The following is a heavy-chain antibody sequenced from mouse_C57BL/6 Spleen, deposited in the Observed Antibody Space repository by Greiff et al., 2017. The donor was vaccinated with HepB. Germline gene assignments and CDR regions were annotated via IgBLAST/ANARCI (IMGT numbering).Heavy chain of an antibody. D-gene: IGHD1-1*01. CDR3: ANRDYGSSYAMDY. CDR1: GFTFSDYG. J-gene: IGHJ4*01. V-gene: IGHV5-17*01. Sequence: DVQLVESGGGLVKPGGSLKLSCAASGFTFSDYGMHWVRQAPEKGLEWVAYISSGSSTIYYADTVKGRFTISRDNAKNTLFLQMTSLRSEDTAMYYCANRDYGSSYAMDYWGQGTSVTVSS. CDR2: ISSGSSTI.